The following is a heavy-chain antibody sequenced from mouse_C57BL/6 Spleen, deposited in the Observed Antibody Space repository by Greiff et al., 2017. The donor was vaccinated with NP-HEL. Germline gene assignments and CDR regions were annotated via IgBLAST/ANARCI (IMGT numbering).Heavy chain of an antibody. Sequence: QVQLQQPGAELVRPGTSVQLSCKASGYPFTSYWMHWVKQRPGQGLAWIGVIDPSASYTNYNQKFKGKATLTVDTSSSTAYMHLSSLTSEDSAVYYCARRGTTVVEYYYAMDYWGQGTSVTVSS. D-gene: IGHD1-1*01. J-gene: IGHJ4*01. CDR1: GYPFTSYW. V-gene: IGHV1-59*01. CDR2: IDPSASYT. CDR3: ARRGTTVVEYYYAMDY.